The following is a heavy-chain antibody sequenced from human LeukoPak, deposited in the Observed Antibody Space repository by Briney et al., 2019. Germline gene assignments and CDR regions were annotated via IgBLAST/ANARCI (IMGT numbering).Heavy chain of an antibody. CDR3: ARHVGADGDFTLFDY. V-gene: IGHV4-39*01. CDR2: IYYSGST. D-gene: IGHD1-26*01. Sequence: SETLSLTCTVSGGSISSYYWSWIRQPPGKGLEWIGSIYYSGSTYYTPSLKSRVTISADTSKNQFSLKLNSVTAADTAVYYCARHVGADGDFTLFDYWGQGTLVTVSS. J-gene: IGHJ4*02. CDR1: GGSISSYY.